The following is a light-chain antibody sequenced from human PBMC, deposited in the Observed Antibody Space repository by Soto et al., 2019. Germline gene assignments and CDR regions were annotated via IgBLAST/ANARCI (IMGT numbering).Light chain of an antibody. J-gene: IGKJ4*01. Sequence: EIVLTPSPATLSFSPLEIANLSCSSSQSVSSYLAWYQQKPGQAPRLLIYDASNRATGIPARFSGSGSGTDFTLTISSLEPEDFAVYYCQQRSNWPGLTFGGGTKVAIK. CDR2: DAS. CDR1: QSVSSY. CDR3: QQRSNWPGLT. V-gene: IGKV3-11*01.